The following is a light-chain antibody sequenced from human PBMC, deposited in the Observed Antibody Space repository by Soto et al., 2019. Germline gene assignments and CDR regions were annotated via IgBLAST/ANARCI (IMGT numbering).Light chain of an antibody. J-gene: IGLJ3*02. V-gene: IGLV2-8*01. CDR1: SSDVGAYNY. CDR3: TSYSAGNIRG. CDR2: EVN. Sequence: QSALTQPTSASGSPGQSVTISCTGTSSDVGAYNYVSWYQQYPGKAPKLMIYEVNKRPSGVPDRFSGSKSGKTASLTVSGIKTADETDYHCTSYSAGNIRGSGGG.